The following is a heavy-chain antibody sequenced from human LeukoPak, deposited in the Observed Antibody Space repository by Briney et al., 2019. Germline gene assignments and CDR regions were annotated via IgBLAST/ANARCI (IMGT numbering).Heavy chain of an antibody. J-gene: IGHJ4*02. CDR1: GFTFSSSW. D-gene: IGHD5-12*01. CDR3: ARSVDIDY. CDR2: IKQDGSEK. V-gene: IGHV3-7*01. Sequence: PAGGSLRLSCVASGFTFSSSWMSWVRQAPGKGLEWVANIKQDGSEKSYVESVRGRFTISRDNAKNSLYLQLNSLRAEDTAVYYCARSVDIDYWGQGTLVTVSS.